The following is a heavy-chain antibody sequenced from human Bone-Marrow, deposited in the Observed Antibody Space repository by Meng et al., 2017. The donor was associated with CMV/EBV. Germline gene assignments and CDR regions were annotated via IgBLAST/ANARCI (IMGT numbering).Heavy chain of an antibody. CDR3: ARGADNSVWSLTMDF. D-gene: IGHD6-19*01. CDR1: GGSISSYY. V-gene: IGHV4-59*01. J-gene: IGHJ6*02. CDR2: IYYSGST. Sequence: SETLSLTCTVSGGSISSYYWSWIRQPPGKGLEWIGYIYYSGSTNYNPSLKSRVTISVDTSKNQFSLKLSSVTAADTAVYYCARGADNSVWSLTMDFWGPGNTVNVSS.